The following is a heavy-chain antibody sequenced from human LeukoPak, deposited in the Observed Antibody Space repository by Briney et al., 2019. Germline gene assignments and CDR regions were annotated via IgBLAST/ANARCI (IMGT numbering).Heavy chain of an antibody. Sequence: ASVKVSCKASGGTFSSYAISWVRQAPGQGLEWMGGIIPTFGTANYAQKFRGRVTITADKSTSTAYMELSSLRSEDTAVYYCASSYGDYVFDAFDIWGQGTMVTVSS. CDR1: GGTFSSYA. J-gene: IGHJ3*02. CDR3: ASSYGDYVFDAFDI. D-gene: IGHD4-17*01. V-gene: IGHV1-69*06. CDR2: IIPTFGTA.